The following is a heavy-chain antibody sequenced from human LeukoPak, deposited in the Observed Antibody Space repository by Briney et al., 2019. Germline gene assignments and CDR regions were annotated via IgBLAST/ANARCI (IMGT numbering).Heavy chain of an antibody. Sequence: GGSLRLSCAASGFTVSSNYMSWVRQAPGKGLEWVSVIYSGGSTYYADSVKGRFTISRDNSKNTLYLQMNSLRAEDTAVYYCARDGATYYYGSGRVWFDPWGQGTLVTVSS. D-gene: IGHD3-10*01. V-gene: IGHV3-66*01. CDR2: IYSGGST. CDR3: ARDGATYYYGSGRVWFDP. J-gene: IGHJ5*02. CDR1: GFTVSSNY.